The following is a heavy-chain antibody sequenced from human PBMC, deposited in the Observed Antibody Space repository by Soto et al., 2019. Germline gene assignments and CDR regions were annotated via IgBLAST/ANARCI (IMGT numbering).Heavy chain of an antibody. V-gene: IGHV4-61*01. D-gene: IGHD1-26*01. Sequence: PSETLSITCTVSGGSVGSGTYYWNWIRQPPGKGLEWIAFIYSSGSVNYNPSLRSRLTISLDTSKNQFSLKVYSVTVADTAVYYCARAYSYFSGPSFDYWGQGNLVTVSS. CDR3: ARAYSYFSGPSFDY. CDR2: IYSSGSV. J-gene: IGHJ4*02. CDR1: GGSVGSGTYY.